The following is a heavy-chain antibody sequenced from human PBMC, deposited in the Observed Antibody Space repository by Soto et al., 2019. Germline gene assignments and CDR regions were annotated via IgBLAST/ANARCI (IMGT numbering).Heavy chain of an antibody. CDR1: GGSISSYY. CDR2: IYYSGST. J-gene: IGHJ3*02. Sequence: QVQLQESGPGLVKPSETLSLTCTVSGGSISSYYWSWIRQPPGKGLEWIGYIYYSGSTNYNPSLKIRVTISVDTYKNQFTLKLSSVTAADTAVYYCARQYGDYVRGAFDIWGQGTMVTVSS. D-gene: IGHD4-17*01. CDR3: ARQYGDYVRGAFDI. V-gene: IGHV4-59*01.